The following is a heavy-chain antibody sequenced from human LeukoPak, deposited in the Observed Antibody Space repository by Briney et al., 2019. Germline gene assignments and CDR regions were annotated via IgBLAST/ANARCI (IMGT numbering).Heavy chain of an antibody. V-gene: IGHV1-69*04. Sequence: ASVKVSCKASGGTFISYAISWVRQAPGQGLEWMGRIIPILGIANYAQKFQGRVTITADKSTSTAYMELSSLRSEDTAVYYCARTVYSSGWYYFDYWGQGTLVTVSS. CDR2: IIPILGIA. CDR3: ARTVYSSGWYYFDY. CDR1: GGTFISYA. J-gene: IGHJ4*02. D-gene: IGHD6-19*01.